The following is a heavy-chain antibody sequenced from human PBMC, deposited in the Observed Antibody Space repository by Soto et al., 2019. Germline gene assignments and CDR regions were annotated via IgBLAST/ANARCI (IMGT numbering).Heavy chain of an antibody. CDR3: ARESGGRGIDAFDI. CDR1: GGSISSGGYY. CDR2: IYYSGST. V-gene: IGHV4-31*03. D-gene: IGHD2-15*01. Sequence: QVQLQESGPGLVKPSQTLSLTCTVSGGSISSGGYYWSWIRQHPGKGLEWIGYIYYSGSTNYNPSLKSRITISVDTSKNQFSLKLSSVTAADTAVYYCARESGGRGIDAFDIWGQGTMVTVSS. J-gene: IGHJ3*02.